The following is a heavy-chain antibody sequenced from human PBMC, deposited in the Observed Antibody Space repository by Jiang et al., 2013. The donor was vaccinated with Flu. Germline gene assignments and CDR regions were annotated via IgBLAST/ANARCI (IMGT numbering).Heavy chain of an antibody. CDR1: GYNFANYW. D-gene: IGHD3-10*01. CDR2: IFPGDSDI. CDR3: ARHPHYGSGDPVGDP. V-gene: IGHV5-51*01. Sequence: SGAEVKKPGESLRISCKGSGYNFANYWIGWVRQMPGKGLEWMGVIFPGDSDIRYRPAFQGHVTISADKSISAAYLQWSSLKASDTAMYYCARHPHYGSGDPVGDPWGQGTLVTVSS. J-gene: IGHJ5*02.